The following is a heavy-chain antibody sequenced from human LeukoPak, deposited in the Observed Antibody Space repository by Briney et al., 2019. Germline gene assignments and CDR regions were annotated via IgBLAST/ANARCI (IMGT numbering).Heavy chain of an antibody. D-gene: IGHD1-14*01. CDR3: ARTPVFAGRLGRVWFDP. CDR1: GFTFSDYY. J-gene: IGHJ5*02. CDR2: ISSSGTTI. V-gene: IGHV3-11*01. Sequence: GGPLRLSCAASGFTFSDYYMSWIRQAPGKGLEWISYISSSGTTIYYADSVKGQFTISRDNAKNSLYLQMNSLRAEDTAMYYSARTPVFAGRLGRVWFDPWGHGTLVTVSS.